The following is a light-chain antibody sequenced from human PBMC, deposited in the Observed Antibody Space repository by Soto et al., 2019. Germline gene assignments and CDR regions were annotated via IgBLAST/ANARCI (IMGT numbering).Light chain of an antibody. J-gene: IGKJ4*01. Sequence: DIPLTQSPSFLSASVGDRVTITCRASQGISSYLAWYQQKPGTAPKLLIYAASTLQSGVPSRFSGSGSGTEFTLTISSLQPEDCATYYCQQLNSYPLTFGGGTKVEIK. CDR3: QQLNSYPLT. CDR2: AAS. V-gene: IGKV1-9*01. CDR1: QGISSY.